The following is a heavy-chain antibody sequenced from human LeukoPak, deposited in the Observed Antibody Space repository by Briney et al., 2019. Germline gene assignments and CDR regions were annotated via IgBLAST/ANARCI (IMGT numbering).Heavy chain of an antibody. CDR2: MNPNSGNT. V-gene: IGHV1-8*02. D-gene: IGHD6-6*01. J-gene: IGHJ5*02. CDR1: GGTFSSYA. Sequence: GSSVKVSCKASGGTFSSYAISWVRQATGQGLEWMGWMNPNSGNTGYAQKFQGRVTMTRNTSISTAYMELSSLRSEDTAVYYCARGLVFYPWGQGTLVTVSS. CDR3: ARGLVFYP.